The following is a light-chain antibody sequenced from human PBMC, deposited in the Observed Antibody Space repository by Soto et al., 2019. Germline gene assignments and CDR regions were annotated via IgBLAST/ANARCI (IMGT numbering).Light chain of an antibody. J-gene: IGKJ1*01. CDR3: QEYNSYWT. V-gene: IGKV1-5*01. Sequence: DIQMTQSPSTLAASGEGGDPIGCRASQSIGDSLAWYQQEPGKAPYLLISDVSSLERGVPSRLSGRGSGTEFTLTISSMQPYDFGTYYCQEYNSYWTFGQGTKVDIK. CDR1: QSIGDS. CDR2: DVS.